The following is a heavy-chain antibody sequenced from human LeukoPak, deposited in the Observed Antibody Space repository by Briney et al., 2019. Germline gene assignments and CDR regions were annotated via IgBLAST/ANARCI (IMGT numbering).Heavy chain of an antibody. CDR1: GGTFSRYA. D-gene: IGHD4-17*01. J-gene: IGHJ4*02. CDR2: IIPILGIA. CDR3: ARDPYGVDGDYVIY. V-gene: IGHV1-69*04. Sequence: SVKVSCKASGGTFSRYAISWVRQAPGQGLEWMGRIIPILGIANYAQKFQGRVTITADKSTSTAYMELSSLRSEDTAVYYCARDPYGVDGDYVIYWGQGTLVTVSS.